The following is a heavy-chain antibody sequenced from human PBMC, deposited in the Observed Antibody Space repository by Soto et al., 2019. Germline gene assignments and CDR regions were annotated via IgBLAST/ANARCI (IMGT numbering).Heavy chain of an antibody. V-gene: IGHV4-59*06. J-gene: IGHJ4*02. CDR2: IYYSGST. Sequence: PSETLCLTCTVSGGSISSYYWSWIRQHPGKGLEWIGYIYYSGSTYYNPSLKSRVTISVDTSKNQFSLKLSSVTAADTAVYYCARSSSTVTEPFDYWGQGTLVTVSS. CDR3: ARSSSTVTEPFDY. D-gene: IGHD4-17*01. CDR1: GGSISSYY.